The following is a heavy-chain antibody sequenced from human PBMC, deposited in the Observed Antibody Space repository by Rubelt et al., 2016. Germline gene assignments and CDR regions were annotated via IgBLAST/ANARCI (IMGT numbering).Heavy chain of an antibody. J-gene: IGHJ4*02. CDR3: AKDDSGGWYY. CDR2: ISGGGSNT. D-gene: IGHD6-19*01. V-gene: IGHV3-23*01. CDR1: GFTFGTYA. Sequence: EVQLLDSGGGLVQPGGSLRLSCAASGFTFGTYAMSWVRQAPGKGLEWVSAISGGGSNTYYADSVKGRFTISRDNSKNTLYLQMNSLRAEDTAVYYCAKDDSGGWYYWGQGTLVTVSS.